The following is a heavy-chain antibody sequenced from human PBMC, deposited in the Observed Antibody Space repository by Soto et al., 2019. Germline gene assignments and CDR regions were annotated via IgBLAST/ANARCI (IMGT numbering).Heavy chain of an antibody. D-gene: IGHD3-9*01. Sequence: QAHLVQSGAEVRKPGASVKVSCQALEHTSTIYYIHWVRQARGQGLEWTGWINADSGDTTYAEDFRGRVTFTRDTSTSTFHMELSRLRLDVTAMYFCATRDYDILTGYLHIWGQGTLITVSS. J-gene: IGHJ1*01. CDR2: INADSGDT. CDR1: EHTSTIYY. CDR3: ATRDYDILTGYLHI. V-gene: IGHV1-2*02.